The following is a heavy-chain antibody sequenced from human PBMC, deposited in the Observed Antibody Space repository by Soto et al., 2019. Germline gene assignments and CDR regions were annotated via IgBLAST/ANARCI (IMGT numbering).Heavy chain of an antibody. CDR3: ATQTNWGSGVDY. J-gene: IGHJ4*02. D-gene: IGHD7-27*01. CDR1: GFTFSSYA. CDR2: ISGSGGST. V-gene: IGHV3-23*01. Sequence: EVQLLESGGGFVQPGGSLRLSCVASGFTFSSYAMSWVRQAPEKGLEWVSTISGSGGSTYYADSVKGRFTISRDNSKNTLYLQMNSLRAEDTAVFYCATQTNWGSGVDYWGQGTQVTVSS.